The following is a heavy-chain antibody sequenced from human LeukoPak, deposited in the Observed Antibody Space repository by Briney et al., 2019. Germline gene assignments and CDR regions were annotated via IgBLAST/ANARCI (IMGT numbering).Heavy chain of an antibody. D-gene: IGHD6-19*01. J-gene: IGHJ4*02. CDR1: GGSISSYY. V-gene: IGHV4-4*07. CDR3: AREAVAGTVLDY. CDR2: IYTSGST. Sequence: SETLSLTCTVSGGSISSYYWSWIRQPAGKGLEWIGRIYTSGSTNYNPSLKSRGTMSVDTSKNQFSLKLSSVTAADTAVYYCAREAVAGTVLDYWGQGTLVTVSS.